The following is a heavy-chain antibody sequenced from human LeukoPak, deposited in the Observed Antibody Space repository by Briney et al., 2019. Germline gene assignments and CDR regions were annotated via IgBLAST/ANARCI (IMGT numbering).Heavy chain of an antibody. CDR2: ISSSGSTI. D-gene: IGHD2-2*01. V-gene: IGHV3-48*03. Sequence: GGSLRLSCAASGFTFSSYAMNWVRQAPGKGLEWVSYISSSGSTIYYADSVKGRFTISRDNAKNSLYLQMNSLRAEDTAVYYCARDSSYCSSTSCYWKGSEIRFDYWGQGTLVTVSS. J-gene: IGHJ4*02. CDR3: ARDSSYCSSTSCYWKGSEIRFDY. CDR1: GFTFSSYA.